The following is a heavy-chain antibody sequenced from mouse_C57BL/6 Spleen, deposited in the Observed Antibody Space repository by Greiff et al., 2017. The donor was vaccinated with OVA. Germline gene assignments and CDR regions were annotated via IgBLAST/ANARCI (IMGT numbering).Heavy chain of an antibody. J-gene: IGHJ4*01. CDR3: ARSRTAQATNYAMDY. CDR1: GYTFTSYW. V-gene: IGHV1-69*01. Sequence: QVQLQQPGAELVMPGASVKLSCKASGYTFTSYWMHWVKQRPGQGLEWIGEIDPSDSYTNYNQQFKGKSTLTVDKSSSTAYMQLSSLTSEDSAVYYCARSRTAQATNYAMDYWGQGTSVTVSS. D-gene: IGHD3-2*02. CDR2: IDPSDSYT.